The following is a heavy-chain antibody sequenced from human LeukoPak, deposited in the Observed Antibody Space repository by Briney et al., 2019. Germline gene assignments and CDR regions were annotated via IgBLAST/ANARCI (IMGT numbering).Heavy chain of an antibody. V-gene: IGHV3-33*01. D-gene: IGHD4-17*01. J-gene: IGHJ3*02. CDR2: IWYDGSNK. CDR3: ARPQDYGDGAFDI. Sequence: GGSLRLSCAASGFTFSSYGMHWVRQAPGKGLEWVAVIWYDGSNKYYADSVKGRFTISKDNSKNTLYLQMNSLRAEDTAVYYCARPQDYGDGAFDIWGQGTMVTVSS. CDR1: GFTFSSYG.